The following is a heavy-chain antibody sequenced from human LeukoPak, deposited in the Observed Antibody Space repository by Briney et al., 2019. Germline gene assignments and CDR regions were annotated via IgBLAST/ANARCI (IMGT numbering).Heavy chain of an antibody. J-gene: IGHJ4*02. V-gene: IGHV4-59*08. Sequence: SETLSLTCSVSGGSISSDYWSWIRQPPGKGLEWIGNIYYSGSTNYNPSLKSRVTISVDTSQNQFSLKLSSVTAADTAVYYCAGHHPRNTVDFWGQGTLVTVSS. D-gene: IGHD2/OR15-2a*01. CDR1: GGSISSDY. CDR3: AGHHPRNTVDF. CDR2: IYYSGST.